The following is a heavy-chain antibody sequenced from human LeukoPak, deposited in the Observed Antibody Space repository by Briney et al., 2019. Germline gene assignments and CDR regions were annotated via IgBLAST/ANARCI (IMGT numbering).Heavy chain of an antibody. CDR3: ARPGTYWNYDY. V-gene: IGHV3-7*01. D-gene: IGHD1-7*01. CDR1: GFRFNTYW. CDR2: INEDGREK. J-gene: IGHJ4*02. Sequence: GGSLRLSCTASGFRFNTYWMSWVRQAPGKGLEWLASINEDGREKFYVESVKGRFTVSRDNAKNSLDLQMNSLRPEDTALYYCARPGTYWNYDYWGQGTLVTISS.